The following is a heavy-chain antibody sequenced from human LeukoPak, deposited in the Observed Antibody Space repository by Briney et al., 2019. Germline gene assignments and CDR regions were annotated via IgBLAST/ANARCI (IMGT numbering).Heavy chain of an antibody. CDR2: INHSGST. CDR1: GGSFSGYY. V-gene: IGHV4-34*01. D-gene: IGHD3-22*01. CDR3: ARGRSSTYYYDSSGYFNP. J-gene: IGHJ5*02. Sequence: SETLSLTCAVYGGSFSGYYWSWIRQPPGKGLEWIGEINHSGSTNYNPSLKSRVTISVDTSKNQFSPKLSSVTAADTAVYYCARGRSSTYYYDSSGYFNPWGQGTLVTVS.